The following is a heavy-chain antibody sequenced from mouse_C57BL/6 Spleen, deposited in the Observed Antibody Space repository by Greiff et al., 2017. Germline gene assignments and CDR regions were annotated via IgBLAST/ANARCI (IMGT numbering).Heavy chain of an antibody. CDR3: ARDPRYFDV. V-gene: IGHV1-69*01. CDR2: IDPSDSYT. Sequence: QVQLQQPGAELVMPGASVKLSCKASGYTFTSYWMHWVKQRPGQGLEWIGEIDPSDSYTNYNQKFKGKSTLTVAKSSSTAYMQLSSLTYEDSAVYYCARDPRYFDVWGTGTTVTVSS. J-gene: IGHJ1*03. CDR1: GYTFTSYW.